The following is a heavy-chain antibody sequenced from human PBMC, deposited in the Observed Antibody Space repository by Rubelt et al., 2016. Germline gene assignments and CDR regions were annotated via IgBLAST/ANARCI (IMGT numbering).Heavy chain of an antibody. V-gene: IGHV3-48*01. CDR2: ISVSSTTI. CDR3: AKDRFLDSWSGAFDY. CDR1: GFAFSGYT. D-gene: IGHD3-3*01. Sequence: GGLVQPGGSLRLSCAASGFAFSGYTMNWVRQAPGEGLEWISYISVSSTTIYYADSVKGRFTISRDNSKNTLYLQMNSLRAEDTAVYYCAKDRFLDSWSGAFDYWGQGSLVTVSS. J-gene: IGHJ4*02.